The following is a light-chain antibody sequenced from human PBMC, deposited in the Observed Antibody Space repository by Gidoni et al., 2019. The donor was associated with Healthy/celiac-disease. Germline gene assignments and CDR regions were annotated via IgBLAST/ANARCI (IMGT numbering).Light chain of an antibody. Sequence: PPTLSLSPGERATLSCRASKSVSSYLAWYQQKPGQAPRLLIYDASNRATGIPARFSGSGSGTDFTLTISSLEPEDFAVYYCQQRSNWPRYTFGQGTKLEIK. V-gene: IGKV3-11*01. CDR3: QQRSNWPRYT. CDR2: DAS. CDR1: KSVSSY. J-gene: IGKJ2*01.